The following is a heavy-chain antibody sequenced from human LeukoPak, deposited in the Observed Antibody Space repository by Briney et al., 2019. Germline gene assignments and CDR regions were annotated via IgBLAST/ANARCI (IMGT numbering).Heavy chain of an antibody. Sequence: GESLKISCKGSGYSFTYYWIAWVRQMPGKGLEWMGIIYPGDSDTRYSPSFQGQVTISVDKSVSAAYLQWSSLKASDTAMYFCARRYYYDSSGYVDYWGQGTLVTVSS. J-gene: IGHJ4*02. CDR2: IYPGDSDT. CDR3: ARRYYYDSSGYVDY. CDR1: GYSFTYYW. D-gene: IGHD3-22*01. V-gene: IGHV5-51*01.